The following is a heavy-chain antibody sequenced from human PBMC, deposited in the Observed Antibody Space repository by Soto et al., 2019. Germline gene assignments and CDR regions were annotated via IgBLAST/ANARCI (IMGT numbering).Heavy chain of an antibody. CDR2: IIPIFGTA. CDR1: GGTFSSYA. V-gene: IGHV1-69*01. CDR3: ARDPGGDYGDSNYFDY. D-gene: IGHD4-17*01. Sequence: QVQLVQSGAEVKKPGSSVKVSCKASGGTFSSYAISWVRQAPGQGLEWRGGIIPIFGTANYAQKFQGRVTITADESTSTAYMELSSLRSEDTAVYYCARDPGGDYGDSNYFDYWGQGTLVTVSS. J-gene: IGHJ4*02.